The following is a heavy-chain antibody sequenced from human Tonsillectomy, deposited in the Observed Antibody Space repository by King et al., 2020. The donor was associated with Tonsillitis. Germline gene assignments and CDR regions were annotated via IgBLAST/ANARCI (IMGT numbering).Heavy chain of an antibody. V-gene: IGHV3-23*04. CDR1: GFTFSSYA. CDR3: AKAYYGSGSYYNCLDY. Sequence: VQLVESGGGLVQPGGSLRLSCAASGFTFSSYANSWVRQAPGKGLEWVSALTGSGGSTYYADSVKGRFTISRDNSKNTLFLQMNSLRAEDTAVYYCAKAYYGSGSYYNCLDYWGQGTLVTVSS. D-gene: IGHD3-10*01. CDR2: LTGSGGST. J-gene: IGHJ4*02.